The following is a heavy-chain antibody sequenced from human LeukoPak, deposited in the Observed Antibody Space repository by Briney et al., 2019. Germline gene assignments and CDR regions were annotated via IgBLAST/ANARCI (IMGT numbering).Heavy chain of an antibody. J-gene: IGHJ3*02. CDR2: ISAYNGNT. D-gene: IGHD3-10*01. CDR3: ARHKPYGSGSFDTFDI. Sequence: ASVKVSCKASGYTFSSNGISWVRQAPGQGLEWMGWISAYNGNTNYAQKFQGRVTMTTDTSTSTAYMELRSLRSEDTAVYYCARHKPYGSGSFDTFDIWGQGTMVTVSS. V-gene: IGHV1-18*01. CDR1: GYTFSSNG.